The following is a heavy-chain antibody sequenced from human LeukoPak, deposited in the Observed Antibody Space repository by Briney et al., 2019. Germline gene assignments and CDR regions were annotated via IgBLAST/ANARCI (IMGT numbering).Heavy chain of an antibody. CDR3: ASTAATPFYVAV. D-gene: IGHD2-15*01. CDR1: GFTVSSNY. CDR2: IYSGGST. J-gene: IGHJ6*04. V-gene: IGHV3-53*05. Sequence: GGSLRLSCAASGFTVSSNYMSWVRQAPGKGLEWVSVIYSGGSTYYADSVKGRFTISRDNSKNTLYLQMNSLRAEDTAVYYCASTAATPFYVAVWGKGTTVTVSS.